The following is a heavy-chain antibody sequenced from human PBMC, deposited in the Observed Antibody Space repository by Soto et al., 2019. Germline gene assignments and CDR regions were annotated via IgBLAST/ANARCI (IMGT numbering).Heavy chain of an antibody. Sequence: QVQLVQSGAEVKKPGSSVKVSCKASGGTFSSYAISWVRQAPGQGLEWMGGIIPIFGTANYAQKFQGRVTSTADESTSTVYRELSSLRSEDTAVYQCATNKRHRGYRYVGGFDYWGQGTLVTVSS. CDR2: IIPIFGTA. J-gene: IGHJ4*02. CDR3: ATNKRHRGYRYVGGFDY. D-gene: IGHD5-18*01. V-gene: IGHV1-69*01. CDR1: GGTFSSYA.